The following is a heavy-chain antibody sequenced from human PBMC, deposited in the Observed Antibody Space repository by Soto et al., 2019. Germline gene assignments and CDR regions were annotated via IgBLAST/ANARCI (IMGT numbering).Heavy chain of an antibody. CDR2: IKSKTDGGTT. CDR3: TTDRGRRAGYAQDY. Sequence: EVRLVESGGGLVKPGGSLRLSCAASGFTFSDAWMSWVRQAPGKGLEWVGRIKSKTDGGTTDYAAPVKGRFTISRDDSKDTLYLQMNSLKTDDTAVYYCTTDRGRRAGYAQDYWGQGTLVTVSS. CDR1: GFTFSDAW. V-gene: IGHV3-15*01. D-gene: IGHD5-18*01. J-gene: IGHJ4*02.